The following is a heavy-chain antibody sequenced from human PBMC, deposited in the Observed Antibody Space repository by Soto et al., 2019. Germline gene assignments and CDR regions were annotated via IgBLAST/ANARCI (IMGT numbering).Heavy chain of an antibody. CDR1: GASISTYY. Sequence: PSETLSLTCPVSGASISTYYWSWIRQPPGKGLEWIGYISYSGSTNYNPSLKSRVTISFDASKNEISLQVRSATAADAAVYYCARDLKEYCSDGKCNWFDPWGQGTLVTVSS. CDR3: ARDLKEYCSDGKCNWFDP. V-gene: IGHV4-59*01. CDR2: ISYSGST. D-gene: IGHD2-15*01. J-gene: IGHJ5*02.